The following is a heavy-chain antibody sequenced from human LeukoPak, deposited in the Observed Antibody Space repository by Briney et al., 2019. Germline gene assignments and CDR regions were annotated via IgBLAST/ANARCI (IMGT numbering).Heavy chain of an antibody. J-gene: IGHJ5*02. D-gene: IGHD2-21*02. CDR2: ISRSGGST. V-gene: IGHV3-23*01. CDR3: AKTGCTVTALKWFDP. Sequence: GGSLRLSCAASGFTFSTNAMSGLRQAPGKGLEGVSGISRSGGSTYYAGTVKGRFTISRDNSKNTLYLQMNSLRGEDTAVYYCAKTGCTVTALKWFDPWGQGTLVTVSS. CDR1: GFTFSTNA.